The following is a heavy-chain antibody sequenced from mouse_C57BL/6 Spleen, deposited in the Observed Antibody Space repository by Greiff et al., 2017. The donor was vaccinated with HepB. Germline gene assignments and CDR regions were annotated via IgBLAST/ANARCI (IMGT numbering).Heavy chain of an antibody. D-gene: IGHD1-1*01. Sequence: VQLQQSGAELVKPGASVKISCKASGYAFSSYWMNWVKQRPGKGLEWIGQIYPGDGDTNYNGKFKGKATLTADISSSTAYMQLSSLTSEDSAVYFCARWSYGSSWGFAYWGQGTLVTVSA. CDR1: GYAFSSYW. CDR3: ARWSYGSSWGFAY. V-gene: IGHV1-80*01. CDR2: IYPGDGDT. J-gene: IGHJ3*01.